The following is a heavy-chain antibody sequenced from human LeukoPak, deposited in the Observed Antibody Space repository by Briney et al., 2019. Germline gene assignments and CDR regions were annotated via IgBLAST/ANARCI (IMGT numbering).Heavy chain of an antibody. Sequence: GGSLRLSCAASGFTFSTYWMSWVRQAPGKGLEWVANIKQDGSENYYVDSVKGRFTISRDNAKNSLYLQMNSLRAEDTAMYYCASTRCTGTSCYLPILDWGQGILVTVSS. D-gene: IGHD2-2*01. CDR2: IKQDGSEN. J-gene: IGHJ4*02. V-gene: IGHV3-7*01. CDR3: ASTRCTGTSCYLPILD. CDR1: GFTFSTYW.